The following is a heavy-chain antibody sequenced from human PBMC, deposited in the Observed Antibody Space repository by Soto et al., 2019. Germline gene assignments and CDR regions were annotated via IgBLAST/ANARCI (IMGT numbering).Heavy chain of an antibody. D-gene: IGHD3-22*01. J-gene: IGHJ6*02. V-gene: IGHV4-39*01. CDR1: GDSISDTIYY. Sequence: SETLSLTCRVSGDSISDTIYYWGWIRQPPGMGLEWIGSIHYSGSTQFHPSFKSRVTISVDTSKNEFSLRLRSVTAADTSVYYCARHGRNTMIAQLRHYAMDVWGQGATVTVSS. CDR2: IHYSGST. CDR3: ARHGRNTMIAQLRHYAMDV.